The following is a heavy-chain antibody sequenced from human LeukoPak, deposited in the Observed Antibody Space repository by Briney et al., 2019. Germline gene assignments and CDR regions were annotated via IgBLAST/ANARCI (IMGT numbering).Heavy chain of an antibody. Sequence: GGSLRLSCAASGFTFSSYAMSWVRQAPGKGLEWVSAISGSGGSTYYADSVKGRFTISRDNSKNTLYLQMNSPRAEDTAVYYCAKGFRVYYYDSSGYYFDYWGQGTLVTVSS. V-gene: IGHV3-23*01. CDR2: ISGSGGST. CDR3: AKGFRVYYYDSSGYYFDY. D-gene: IGHD3-22*01. J-gene: IGHJ4*02. CDR1: GFTFSSYA.